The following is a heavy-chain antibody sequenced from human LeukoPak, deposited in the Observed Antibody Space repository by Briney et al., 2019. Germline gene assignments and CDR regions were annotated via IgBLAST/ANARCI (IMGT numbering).Heavy chain of an antibody. J-gene: IGHJ3*02. D-gene: IGHD3-22*01. Sequence: KPSETLSLTCAVYGGSFSGYYWSWIRQPPGKGLEWIGEINHSGSTNYNPSLKSRVTLSVDTSKDQFSLKLSSVTAADTAVYYCARTHYYDSSGYRLDAFDIWGQGTMVTVSS. CDR2: INHSGST. CDR1: GGSFSGYY. V-gene: IGHV4-34*01. CDR3: ARTHYYDSSGYRLDAFDI.